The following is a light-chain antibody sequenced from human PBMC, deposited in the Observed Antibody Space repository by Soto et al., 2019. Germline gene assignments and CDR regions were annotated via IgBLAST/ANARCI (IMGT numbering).Light chain of an antibody. CDR2: EVN. Sequence: QSALTQPPSASGSPGQSVTVSCTGTSSDVGGYNFVSWYQLHPGKAPKLMIYEVNKRPSGVPARFSRSKSGNTASLTVSGLQDEDEADYYCSSYAGSNIVFGGGTKLTVL. CDR3: SSYAGSNIV. V-gene: IGLV2-8*01. J-gene: IGLJ2*01. CDR1: SSDVGGYNF.